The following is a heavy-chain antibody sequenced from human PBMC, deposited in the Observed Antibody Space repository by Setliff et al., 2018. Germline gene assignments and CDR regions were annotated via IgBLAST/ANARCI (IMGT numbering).Heavy chain of an antibody. V-gene: IGHV4-59*08. D-gene: IGHD1-26*01. CDR2: VDHSDYA. CDR3: ARQKEYSGRSCFQH. CDR1: GDSIGNYY. J-gene: IGHJ1*01. Sequence: ETLSLTCNVSGDSIGNYYWSWLRQSPGRGLEWIGYVDHSDYANYNSSLKRRVTISVDTSKNQFSLRLSLVTAADTATYYCARQKEYSGRSCFQHWGQGIPVTVSS.